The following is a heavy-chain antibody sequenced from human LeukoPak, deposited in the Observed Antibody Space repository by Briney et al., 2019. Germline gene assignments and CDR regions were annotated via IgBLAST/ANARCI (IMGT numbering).Heavy chain of an antibody. J-gene: IGHJ4*02. CDR1: GGSINSDSDY. CDR2: IYYSGNT. Sequence: SETLSLTCTVSGGSINSDSDYWGWIRQPPGKGLELIGNIYYSGNTYYNPSLKSRVTISLDTSKNQFSLKLSSVTAADTAVYYCASRYFDWLIDYWGQGTLVTVSS. V-gene: IGHV4-39*07. D-gene: IGHD3-9*01. CDR3: ASRYFDWLIDY.